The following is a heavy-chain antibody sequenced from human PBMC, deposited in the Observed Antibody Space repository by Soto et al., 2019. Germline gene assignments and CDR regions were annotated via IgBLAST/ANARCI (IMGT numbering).Heavy chain of an antibody. J-gene: IGHJ5*02. D-gene: IGHD3-10*01. V-gene: IGHV4-31*03. CDR2: IYYSGST. CDR3: ATLSGSGSPDWFDP. CDR1: GGSISSGGYY. Sequence: TLSLTCTVSGGSISSGGYYWSWIRQRPGKGLEWIGYIYYSGSTYYNPSLKSRVTISVDTSKNQFSLKLSSVTAADTAVYYCATLSGSGSPDWFDPWGQGTLVTVS.